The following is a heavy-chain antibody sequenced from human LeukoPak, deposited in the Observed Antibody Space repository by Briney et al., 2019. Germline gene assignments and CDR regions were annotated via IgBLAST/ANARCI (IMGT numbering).Heavy chain of an antibody. CDR3: ARGGAPYSSGWFNWFDP. J-gene: IGHJ5*02. V-gene: IGHV1-46*01. CDR1: GYTFTSSY. Sequence: ASVKVSCKASGYTFTSSYIHWVRQAPGQGLEWMGIINPSGGTTIYAQKFQGRVTMTRDTSTSTVYMELSSLRSEDTAVYYCARGGAPYSSGWFNWFDPWGQGTLVTVSS. CDR2: INPSGGTT. D-gene: IGHD6-19*01.